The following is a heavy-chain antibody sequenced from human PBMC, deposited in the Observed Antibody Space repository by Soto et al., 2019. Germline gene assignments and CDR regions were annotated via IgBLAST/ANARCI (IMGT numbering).Heavy chain of an antibody. D-gene: IGHD3-3*01. V-gene: IGHV3-23*01. J-gene: IGHJ3*02. CDR3: TKDAEAYDFAFDK. Sequence: EVQLLESGGGLVQPGGSLRLSCATSGFSFSNYGMNWVRQAPGKGLEWVSGITKTGRSTFIADSVRGRVTISTDNFKNIMYLQMNSLRVDDTALYYCTKDAEAYDFAFDKWGQGTMVTVTS. CDR2: ITKTGRST. CDR1: GFSFSNYG.